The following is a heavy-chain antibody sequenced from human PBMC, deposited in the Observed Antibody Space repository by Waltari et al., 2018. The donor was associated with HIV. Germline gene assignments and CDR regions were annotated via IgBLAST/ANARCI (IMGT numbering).Heavy chain of an antibody. D-gene: IGHD3-16*01. V-gene: IGHV3-74*01. CDR3: TRDLSTYGHEFDY. Sequence: EVQLVESGGDLVQPGGSLILPCAASGFNIRRYWMHWISQIPGKGLVWVSHISTDGSDTSYLESVKCRFTISRDNAKNTLYLQMNSLRVEDTAIYYCTRDLSTYGHEFDYWGQGTLVTVAS. CDR2: ISTDGSDT. CDR1: GFNIRRYW. J-gene: IGHJ4*02.